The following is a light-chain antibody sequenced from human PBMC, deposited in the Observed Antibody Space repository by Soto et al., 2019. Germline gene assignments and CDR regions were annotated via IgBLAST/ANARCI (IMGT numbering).Light chain of an antibody. J-gene: IGKJ2*01. Sequence: EIVMTQSPATLSVSPGERATLSCRSSQSVSSNLAWYQQKPGQAPRLPIYGASTRATVIPARFSGSGSGTEFTLTISSLQSEDFAVYYCQQYNSWPPYTFGQGTKLEIK. CDR2: GAS. CDR1: QSVSSN. CDR3: QQYNSWPPYT. V-gene: IGKV3-15*01.